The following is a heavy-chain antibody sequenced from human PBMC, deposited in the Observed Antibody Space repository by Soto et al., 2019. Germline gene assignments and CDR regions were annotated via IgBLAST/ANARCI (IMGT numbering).Heavy chain of an antibody. D-gene: IGHD6-13*01. CDR2: IYYSGST. CDR3: ASLTFIAAAGSQFWYDP. V-gene: IGHV4-59*01. CDR1: GGSISSYY. J-gene: IGHJ5*02. Sequence: PSETLSLTCTVSGGSISSYYWSWIRQPPGKGLEWVGYIYYSGSTNYNPSLKSRVTISVDTSKNQFSLKLSSVTAADTAVYYCASLTFIAAAGSQFWYDPLGQGTLVTVSS.